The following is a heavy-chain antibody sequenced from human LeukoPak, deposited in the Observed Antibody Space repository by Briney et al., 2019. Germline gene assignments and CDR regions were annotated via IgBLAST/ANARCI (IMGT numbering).Heavy chain of an antibody. V-gene: IGHV1-8*01. J-gene: IGHJ3*02. CDR2: MNPNSGNT. Sequence: ASVKVSCKASGYTFTSYDINWVRQATGQGLEWMGWMNPNSGNTGYAQKFQGRVTMTRNTSISTAYMELSSLRSEDTAVHYCARGLGSGSHYAAGDAFDIWGQGTMVTVSS. D-gene: IGHD1-26*01. CDR1: GYTFTSYD. CDR3: ARGLGSGSHYAAGDAFDI.